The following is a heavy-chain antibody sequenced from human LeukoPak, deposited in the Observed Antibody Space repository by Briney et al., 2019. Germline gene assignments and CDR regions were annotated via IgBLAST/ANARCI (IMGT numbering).Heavy chain of an antibody. Sequence: SETLSLTCAVYGGSFSGYYWSWIRQPPGKGLEWIGEINHSGSTNYNPSLKSRVTISVDTSKNQFSLKLSSVTAADTAVYYCARVRSGSYPNWGQGTLVTVSS. V-gene: IGHV4-34*01. CDR2: INHSGST. CDR1: GGSFSGYY. CDR3: ARVRSGSYPN. D-gene: IGHD3-10*01. J-gene: IGHJ4*02.